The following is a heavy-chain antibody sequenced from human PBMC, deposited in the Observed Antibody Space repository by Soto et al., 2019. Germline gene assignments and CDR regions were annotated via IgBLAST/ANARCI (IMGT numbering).Heavy chain of an antibody. CDR2: ISYDGSNK. V-gene: IGHV3-30*18. CDR3: AKDLTY. Sequence: QVQLVESGGGVVQPGRSLRLSCAASGFTFSSYGMHWVRQAPGKGLEWVAVISYDGSNKYYADSVKGRFTISRDNSKNTLYLQMNSLRAEDTAVYYCAKDLTYWGQGTLGTVSS. CDR1: GFTFSSYG. J-gene: IGHJ4*02.